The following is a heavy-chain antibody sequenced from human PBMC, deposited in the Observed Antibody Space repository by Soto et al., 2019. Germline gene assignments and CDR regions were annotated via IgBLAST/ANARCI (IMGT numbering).Heavy chain of an antibody. Sequence: GASLRLSYAAPGVNFRCYGMHRVLPAQDKGLAWGAIISFDGSNQNYEDSVKGRFTVSRDNSNSTMSLQMGCLRPENRTFYYCAKEVFTGYDYKSFHYHVVDVWGPGTTVTVSS. CDR3: AKEVFTGYDYKSFHYHVVDV. D-gene: IGHD5-12*01. J-gene: IGHJ6*02. CDR1: GVNFRCYG. CDR2: ISFDGSNQ. V-gene: IGHV3-30*18.